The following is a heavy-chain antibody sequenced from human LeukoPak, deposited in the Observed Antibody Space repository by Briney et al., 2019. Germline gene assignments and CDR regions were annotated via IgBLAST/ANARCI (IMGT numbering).Heavy chain of an antibody. D-gene: IGHD2-21*02. V-gene: IGHV3-30*18. CDR1: GFTFSSYG. CDR2: ISSDGSHK. CDR3: AKDLGGDCYLDY. Sequence: GGSLRPSCAASGFTFSSYGMHWVRQAPGKGLEWVAVISSDGSHKYYADSVRGRFTISRDNSKNTLYLQMSSLRAGDTAVYYCAKDLGGDCYLDYWGQGTLVTVSS. J-gene: IGHJ4*02.